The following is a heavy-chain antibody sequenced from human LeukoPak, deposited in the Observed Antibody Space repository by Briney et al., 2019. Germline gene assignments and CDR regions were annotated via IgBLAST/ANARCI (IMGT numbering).Heavy chain of an antibody. CDR1: GGSFSAYY. CDR3: ARWGGTLLFAPIWYFVY. D-gene: IGHD1/OR15-1a*01. V-gene: IGHV4-34*01. CDR2: INHSGST. J-gene: IGHJ4*02. Sequence: SETLSLTCAVYGGSFSAYYWSWIRQPPGKGLEWIGEINHSGSTNYNPSLKSRVTISVDTSKNQFSLKLSSVTAADTAVYYCARWGGTLLFAPIWYFVYCGQGTLVTVSS.